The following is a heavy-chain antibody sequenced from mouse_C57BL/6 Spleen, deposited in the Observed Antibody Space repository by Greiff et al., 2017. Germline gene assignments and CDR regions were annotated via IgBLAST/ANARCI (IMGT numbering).Heavy chain of an antibody. J-gene: IGHJ1*03. CDR2: INPSNGGT. CDR3: ARSLLITTVVDWYFDV. Sequence: QVQLQQPGTELVKPGASVKLSCKASGYTFTSYWMHWVKQRPGQGLEWIGNINPSNGGTNYNEKFKSKATLTVDKSSSTAYMQLSSLTSEDSAVYYCARSLLITTVVDWYFDVWGTGTTVTVSS. V-gene: IGHV1-53*01. D-gene: IGHD1-1*01. CDR1: GYTFTSYW.